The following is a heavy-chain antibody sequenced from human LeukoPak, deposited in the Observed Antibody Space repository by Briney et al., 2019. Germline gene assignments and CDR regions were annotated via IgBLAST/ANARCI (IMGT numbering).Heavy chain of an antibody. CDR1: GLTVSSYW. V-gene: IGHV3-7*01. CDR3: ARERYDDYFDY. Sequence: GGSLRLSCAASGLTVSSYWMTWVRQAPGKGMEWVANIKHDGGEKYYVDSVKGRFTISRDNAKNSLYLQMNSLRAEDTAIYFCARERYDDYFDYGAREPWSPSPQ. D-gene: IGHD3-3*01. CDR2: IKHDGGEK. J-gene: IGHJ4*02.